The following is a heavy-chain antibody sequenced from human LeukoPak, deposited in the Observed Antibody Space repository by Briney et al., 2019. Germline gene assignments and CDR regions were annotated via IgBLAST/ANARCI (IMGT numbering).Heavy chain of an antibody. CDR3: ARTGGDSSGYYRGYYYYYMDV. D-gene: IGHD3-22*01. V-gene: IGHV1-69*06. CDR1: GGTFNIYA. Sequence: SVTVSCKASGGTFNIYAISWVRQAPGQGLEWMGGIIPIFGTANYAQKFQGRVTITADKSTSTAYMELSSLRSEDTAVYYCARTGGDSSGYYRGYYYYYMDVWGKGTTVTVSS. J-gene: IGHJ6*03. CDR2: IIPIFGTA.